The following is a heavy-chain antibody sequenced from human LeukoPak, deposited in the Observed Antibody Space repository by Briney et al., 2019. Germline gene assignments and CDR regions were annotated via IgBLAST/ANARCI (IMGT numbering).Heavy chain of an antibody. V-gene: IGHV3-53*04. CDR3: ARQPGGYEYYLDY. CDR1: GYTVSSNY. D-gene: IGHD5-12*01. Sequence: GGSLRLSCAASGYTVSSNYISWVRQAPGKGLEWVSVIYSGGSTYYADSVKGRFTISRHNSKNTLYLQMNSLRAEDTAVYYCARQPGGYEYYLDYWGQGTLVTVSS. J-gene: IGHJ4*02. CDR2: IYSGGST.